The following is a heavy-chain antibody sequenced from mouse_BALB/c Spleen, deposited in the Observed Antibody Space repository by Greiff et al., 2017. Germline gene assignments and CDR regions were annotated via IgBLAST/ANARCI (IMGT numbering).Heavy chain of an antibody. J-gene: IGHJ3*01. D-gene: IGHD2-14*01. CDR1: GFTFSDYY. CDR3: ASDNCRYDEGAWFPY. CDR2: ISDGGSYT. Sequence: EVNVVESGGGLVKPGGSLKLSCAASGFTFSDYYMYWVRQTPEKRLEWVATISDGGSYTYYPHSVKGRFTISRDNAENKLYLQMSSLKSEDTAMYYCASDNCRYDEGAWFPYWGQGTLVTVSA. V-gene: IGHV5-4*02.